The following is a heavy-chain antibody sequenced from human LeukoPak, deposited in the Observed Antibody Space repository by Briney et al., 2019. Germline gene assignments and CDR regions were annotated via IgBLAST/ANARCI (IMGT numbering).Heavy chain of an antibody. Sequence: GGSLRLSCAASGFTFSTYGMHWGRQAPGKGLEWVAVISYDGSNKYYADSVKGRFTISRDNSKNTVYLQMDSLRPEDTAVCYCARARGTTGPTRIAVDFGGKGTMVTVSS. CDR2: ISYDGSNK. J-gene: IGHJ3*01. CDR3: ARARGTTGPTRIAVDF. V-gene: IGHV3-30*03. D-gene: IGHD1-1*01. CDR1: GFTFSTYG.